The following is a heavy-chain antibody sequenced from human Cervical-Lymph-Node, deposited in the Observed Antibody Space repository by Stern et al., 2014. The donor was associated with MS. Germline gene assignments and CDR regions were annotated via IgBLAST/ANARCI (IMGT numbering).Heavy chain of an antibody. CDR3: ASRYSSSWYLLFDY. V-gene: IGHV3-21*01. J-gene: IGHJ4*02. Sequence: VQLVQSGGGLVKPGGSLRLSCAASGFTFSSYSMNWVRQAPGKGLEWVSSISSSSSYIYYADSVKGRFTISRDKANNSLHLQMNTLRAEDTAVYFCASRYSSSWYLLFDYWGQGTLVTVSS. D-gene: IGHD6-13*01. CDR2: ISSSSSYI. CDR1: GFTFSSYS.